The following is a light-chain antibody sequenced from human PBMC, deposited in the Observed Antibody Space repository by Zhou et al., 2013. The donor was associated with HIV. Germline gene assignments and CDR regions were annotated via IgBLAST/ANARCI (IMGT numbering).Light chain of an antibody. Sequence: EFVLTQSPGTLSLSPGERATLSCRTSQSVTSNFLAWYQQKPGQAPRLLIYGASSRATGIPDRFSGSGSGTDFTLTISRVEPEDFAVYYCQQSASSRTFGGGTKVEIK. CDR2: GAS. V-gene: IGKV3-20*01. J-gene: IGKJ4*01. CDR1: QSVTSNF. CDR3: QQSASSRT.